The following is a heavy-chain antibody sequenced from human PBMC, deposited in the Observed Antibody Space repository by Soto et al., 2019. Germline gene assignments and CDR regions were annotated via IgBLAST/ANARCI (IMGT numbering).Heavy chain of an antibody. Sequence: QVQLVQSGAEVKKPGSSVKVSCKASGGTFSSFALTWVRQAPGQGLEWMGGIIPIFGTTNYAQKFQGRGTITVDESTSSVYMELSSLRSEDTAVYYCARREYYDSSGYYDYWGQGTLVTVSS. J-gene: IGHJ4*02. CDR1: GGTFSSFA. CDR3: ARREYYDSSGYYDY. V-gene: IGHV1-69*01. CDR2: IIPIFGTT. D-gene: IGHD3-22*01.